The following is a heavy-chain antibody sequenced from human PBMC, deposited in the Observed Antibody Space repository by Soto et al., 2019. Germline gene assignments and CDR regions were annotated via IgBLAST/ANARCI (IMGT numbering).Heavy chain of an antibody. CDR1: GFTFSRNA. CDR2: ISSNGGST. D-gene: IGHD6-19*01. CDR3: AREGGDSSGWYGGYYFDY. Sequence: EVQLVESGGGLVQPGGSLRLSCAASGFTFSRNAMRWVRQAPGKGLEYVSAISSNGGSTYYANSVKGRFTISRDNSKNTLYLQMGSLRAEDMAVYYCAREGGDSSGWYGGYYFDYWGQGTLVTVSS. V-gene: IGHV3-64*01. J-gene: IGHJ4*02.